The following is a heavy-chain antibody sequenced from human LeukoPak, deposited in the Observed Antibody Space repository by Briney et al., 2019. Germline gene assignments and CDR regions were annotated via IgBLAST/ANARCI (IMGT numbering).Heavy chain of an antibody. CDR1: GGSISSGDYY. Sequence: SQTLSLTCTVSGGSISSGDYYWSWIRQPPGKGLEWIGYTYYSGSTYYNPSLKSRVTISVDTSKNQFSLKLSSVTAADTAVYYCARAGYDSSGYYYDHLFDYWGQGTLVTVSS. V-gene: IGHV4-30-4*01. D-gene: IGHD3-22*01. CDR3: ARAGYDSSGYYYDHLFDY. J-gene: IGHJ4*02. CDR2: TYYSGST.